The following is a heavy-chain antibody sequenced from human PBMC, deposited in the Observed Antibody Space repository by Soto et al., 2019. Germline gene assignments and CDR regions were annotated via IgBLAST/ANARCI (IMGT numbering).Heavy chain of an antibody. D-gene: IGHD3-9*01. V-gene: IGHV5-51*01. CDR1: GYSFTSYW. CDR2: IYPGDSDT. Sequence: PGESLKISCKGSGYSFTSYWIGWVRQMPGKGLEWMGIIYPGDSDTRYSPSFQGQVTISADKSISTAYLQWSSLKASDTAMYYCARLHDYDILTGYQPRGYFDYWGQGTLVTVSS. CDR3: ARLHDYDILTGYQPRGYFDY. J-gene: IGHJ4*02.